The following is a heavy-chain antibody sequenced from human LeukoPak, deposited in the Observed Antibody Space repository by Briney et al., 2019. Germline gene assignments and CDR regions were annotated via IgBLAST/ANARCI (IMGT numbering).Heavy chain of an antibody. J-gene: IGHJ4*02. D-gene: IGHD7-27*01. CDR2: TRYRSTWNT. CDR3: VRDFNWAFDY. CDR1: GDSVFSKSVS. V-gene: IGHV6-1*01. Sequence: SQTLSLTCAISGDSVFSKSVSWNWVRQSPSRGLEYLGRTRYRSTWNTFYSLSVQGRITINADTSRNQVSLRLNSVTPEDTALYYCVRDFNWAFDYWGQGTLVTVSS.